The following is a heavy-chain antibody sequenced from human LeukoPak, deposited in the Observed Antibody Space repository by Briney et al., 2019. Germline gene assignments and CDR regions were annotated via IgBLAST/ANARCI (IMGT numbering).Heavy chain of an antibody. CDR3: ARVFSGSLGPRGALGY. D-gene: IGHD1-26*01. V-gene: IGHV3-23*01. J-gene: IGHJ4*02. CDR1: GFTFSSYA. CDR2: ISGSGGST. Sequence: GGSLRLSCAASGFTFSSYAMSWVRQAPGKGLEWVSAISGSGGSTYYADSVKGRFTISRDNSKNTLYLQMNSLRGEDTAVYYCARVFSGSLGPRGALGYWGQGTLVTVSS.